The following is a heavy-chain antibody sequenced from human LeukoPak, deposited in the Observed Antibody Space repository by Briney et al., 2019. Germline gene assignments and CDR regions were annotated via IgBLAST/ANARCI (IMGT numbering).Heavy chain of an antibody. CDR3: ARGGWNTYCSSTSCFDY. J-gene: IGHJ4*02. CDR1: GFTFSSYW. CDR2: INQNGSEK. V-gene: IGHV3-7*01. D-gene: IGHD2-2*01. Sequence: GGSLRLSCAVSGFTFSSYWMNWVRQAPGKGLEWVANINQNGSEKYYVDSVKGRFTISRDNAKNSLYLQMNSLRGEATAVYYCARGGWNTYCSSTSCFDYWGQGTLVTVSS.